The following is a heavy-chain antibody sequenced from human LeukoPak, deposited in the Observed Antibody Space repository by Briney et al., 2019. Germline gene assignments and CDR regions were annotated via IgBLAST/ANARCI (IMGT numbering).Heavy chain of an antibody. CDR2: IYYSGST. J-gene: IGHJ4*02. D-gene: IGHD6-19*01. V-gene: IGHV4-39*01. Sequence: SETLSLTCTVSGGSISSDSYYWAWIRQPPGKGLEWIASIYYSGSTYYNPSLKSRVTISVDTSRNQFSLKLSSVTAADAAVYYCASLAVAGLSEGYWGQGTLVIVSS. CDR1: GGSISSDSYY. CDR3: ASLAVAGLSEGY.